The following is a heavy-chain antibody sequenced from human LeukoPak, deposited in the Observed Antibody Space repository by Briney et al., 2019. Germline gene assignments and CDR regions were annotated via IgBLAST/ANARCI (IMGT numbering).Heavy chain of an antibody. D-gene: IGHD6-19*01. Sequence: GGSLRLSCAASGFTFSSYSMNWVRQAPGKGLELVSSISSSSSYIYYADSVKGRFTISRDNAKNSLYLQMNSLRAEDTAVYYCARALSSGLDYWGQGTLVTVSS. CDR2: ISSSSSYI. V-gene: IGHV3-21*01. CDR1: GFTFSSYS. J-gene: IGHJ4*02. CDR3: ARALSSGLDY.